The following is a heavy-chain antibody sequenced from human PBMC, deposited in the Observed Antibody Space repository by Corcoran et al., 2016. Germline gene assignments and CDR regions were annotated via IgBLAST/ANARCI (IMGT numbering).Heavy chain of an antibody. J-gene: IGHJ2*01. D-gene: IGHD3-10*01. CDR2: INAGNGNT. V-gene: IGHV1-3*01. Sequence: QVQLVQSGAEVKKPGASVKVSCKASGYTFTSYAMHWVRQAPGQRLEWMGWINAGNGNTKYSQKFQGRVTITRDTSASTAYMELSSLRSEDTAVYYCARPSLVGSGVGWYFDLWGRGTLVTVSS. CDR1: GYTFTSYA. CDR3: ARPSLVGSGVGWYFDL.